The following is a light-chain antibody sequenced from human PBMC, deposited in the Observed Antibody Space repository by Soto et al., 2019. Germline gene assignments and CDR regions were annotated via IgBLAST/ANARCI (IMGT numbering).Light chain of an antibody. CDR3: QQYNKWPPYT. Sequence: VSPGERATLSCRASQSVSSNLAWYQQKPGQAPRLLIYGASTRATGIPARFSGSGSGTEFTLTISSLQSEDFAVYYCQQYNKWPPYTFGQGTKLEIK. V-gene: IGKV3-15*01. CDR2: GAS. CDR1: QSVSSN. J-gene: IGKJ2*01.